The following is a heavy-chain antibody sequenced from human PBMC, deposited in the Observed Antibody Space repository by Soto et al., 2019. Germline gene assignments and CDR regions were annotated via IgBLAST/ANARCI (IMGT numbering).Heavy chain of an antibody. CDR1: GYTFSSYG. V-gene: IGHV1-18*04. D-gene: IGHD6-6*01. Sequence: ASVKVSCKASGYTFSSYGISWVRQAPGQGLEWMGWISAHNGNTNYAQKLQGRVTMTTDTSTSTAYMELRSLRSDDTAVYYCARDRLYESIAARQGIYYYYGMDVWGQGTTVTV. CDR2: ISAHNGNT. J-gene: IGHJ6*02. CDR3: ARDRLYESIAARQGIYYYYGMDV.